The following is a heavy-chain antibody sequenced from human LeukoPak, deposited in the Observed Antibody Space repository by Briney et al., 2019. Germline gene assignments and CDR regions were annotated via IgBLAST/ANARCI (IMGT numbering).Heavy chain of an antibody. J-gene: IGHJ4*02. CDR3: ARESAVRGVISN. CDR1: CASISTFC. CDR2: IYTVGTT. V-gene: IGHV4-4*07. D-gene: IGHD3-10*01. Sequence: PSETLSLTCSVTCASISTFCCSSIRQSTGKGLESIGLIYTVGTTNYNPSLKSRVTISVDTSKNQFSLKLSSVTAADTAVYYCARESAVRGVISNWGQGTLVTVSS.